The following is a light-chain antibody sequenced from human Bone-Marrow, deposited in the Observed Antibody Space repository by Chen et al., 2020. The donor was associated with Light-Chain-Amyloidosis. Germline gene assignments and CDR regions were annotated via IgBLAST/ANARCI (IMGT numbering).Light chain of an antibody. CDR2: RDT. CDR3: QSADSSGTYEVI. V-gene: IGLV3-25*03. CDR1: DLPTKY. Sequence: SFELTQPPPVSGAPGQTARITCSGDDLPTKYAYWYQQKPGQAPVLVIQRDTERPSGISERFSGSSSGTTATLTISGVQAEDEADYHCQSADSSGTYEVIFGGGTKLTVL. J-gene: IGLJ2*01.